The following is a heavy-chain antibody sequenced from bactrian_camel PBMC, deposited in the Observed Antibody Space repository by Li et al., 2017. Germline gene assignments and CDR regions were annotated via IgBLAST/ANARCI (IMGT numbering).Heavy chain of an antibody. CDR3: SAGRHCTHGYPEPPFDY. CDR1: GYRSSYC. D-gene: IGHD3*01. V-gene: IGHV3S57*01. J-gene: IGHJ4*01. CDR2: IYIDGTT. Sequence: CTVSGYRSSYCLGWFRQAPGKEREGVAAIYIDGTTRYADFVSDRFTISKDNAQNTLWLEMNDLKPDDTAMYYCSAGRHCTHGYPEPPFDYWGQGTQVTVS.